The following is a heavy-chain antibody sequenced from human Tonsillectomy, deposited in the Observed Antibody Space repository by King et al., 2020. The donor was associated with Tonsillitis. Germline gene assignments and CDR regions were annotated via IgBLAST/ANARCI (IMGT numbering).Heavy chain of an antibody. CDR2: IIPILGIA. Sequence: QLVQSGAEVKKPGSSVKVSCKASGGTFSSYAISWVRQAPGQGLEWMGRIIPILGIANYAQKFQGRVTITADKSTSTAYMELSSLRSGDTAVYYCARDLVSVSYYYGMDVWGQGTTVTVSS. J-gene: IGHJ6*02. CDR1: GGTFSSYA. CDR3: ARDLVSVSYYYGMDV. D-gene: IGHD3-16*01. V-gene: IGHV1-69*04.